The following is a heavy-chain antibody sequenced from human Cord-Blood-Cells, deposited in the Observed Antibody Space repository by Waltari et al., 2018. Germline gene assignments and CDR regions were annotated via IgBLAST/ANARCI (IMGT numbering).Heavy chain of an antibody. CDR2: IIPIFGTA. CDR1: GGTFRSYA. V-gene: IGHV1-69*01. CDR3: ARTHQRYSSSYYFDY. J-gene: IGHJ4*02. Sequence: QVQLVQSGAEVKKPGSSVKVSCQASGGTFRSYAISWLRQAPGQGLEWMGGIIPIFGTANYAQKFQGRVTITADESTSTAYMELSSLRSEDTAVYYCARTHQRYSSSYYFDYWGQGTLVTVSS. D-gene: IGHD6-6*01.